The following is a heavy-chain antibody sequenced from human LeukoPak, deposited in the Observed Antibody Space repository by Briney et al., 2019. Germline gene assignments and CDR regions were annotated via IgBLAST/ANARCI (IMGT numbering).Heavy chain of an antibody. V-gene: IGHV4-39*07. CDR2: IYYSGST. D-gene: IGHD3-3*01. CDR3: ARDEYYDFWSGFGENYMDV. J-gene: IGHJ6*03. CDR1: GGSISSSSYY. Sequence: SETLSLTCTVSGGSISSSSYYWGWIRQPPGKGLEWIGSIYYSGSTYYNPSLKSRVTMSVDTSKNQFSLKLSSVTAADTAVYYCARDEYYDFWSGFGENYMDVWGKGTTVTVSS.